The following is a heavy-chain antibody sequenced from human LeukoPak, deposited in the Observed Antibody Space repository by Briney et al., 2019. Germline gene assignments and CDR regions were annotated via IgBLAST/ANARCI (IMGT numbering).Heavy chain of an antibody. J-gene: IGHJ3*02. CDR2: IIPIFGTA. CDR1: GGTFSSYA. V-gene: IGHV1-69*01. CDR3: ARVTQSAFDI. Sequence: GSSVKVSCKASGGTFSSYAISWVRQAPGQGLEWMGGIIPIFGTANYAQKFQGRVTITADESTSTAYMELSSLRSEDTAVCYCARVTQSAFDIWGQGTMVTVSS.